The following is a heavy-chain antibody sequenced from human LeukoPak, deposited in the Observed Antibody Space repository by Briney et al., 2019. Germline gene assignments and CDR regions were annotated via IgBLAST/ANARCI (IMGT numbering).Heavy chain of an antibody. CDR2: ISYDGSNK. CDR1: GFTFSSYA. CDR3: ARDLVGVVVPAAIGWFDP. D-gene: IGHD2-2*02. Sequence: GRSLGLSCAASGFTFSSYAMHWVRQAPGKGLEWVAVISYDGSNKYYADSVKGRFTISRDNSKNTLYLQMNSLRAEDTAVYYCARDLVGVVVPAAIGWFDPWGQGTLVTVSS. J-gene: IGHJ5*02. V-gene: IGHV3-30-3*01.